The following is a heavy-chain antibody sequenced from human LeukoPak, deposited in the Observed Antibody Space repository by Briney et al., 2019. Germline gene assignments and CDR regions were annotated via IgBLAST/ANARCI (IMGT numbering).Heavy chain of an antibody. J-gene: IGHJ4*02. CDR1: GFTVSSNY. V-gene: IGHV3-53*01. D-gene: IGHD5-18*01. Sequence: GGSLRLSCAASGFTVSSNYMSWVRQAPGKGLEWVSVIYSGGSTYYADSVKGRFTISRDNSKNTLYLQMNSLRAEDTAVYYCAREFRGSHSYGPPTYFDYWGQGTLVTVSS. CDR3: AREFRGSHSYGPPTYFDY. CDR2: IYSGGST.